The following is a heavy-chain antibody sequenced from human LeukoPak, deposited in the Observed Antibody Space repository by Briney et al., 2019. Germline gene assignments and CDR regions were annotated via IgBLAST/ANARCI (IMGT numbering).Heavy chain of an antibody. V-gene: IGHV4-39*07. D-gene: IGHD3-10*01. J-gene: IGHJ4*02. CDR2: MYYRGNT. CDR1: GGSISTITYY. CDR3: ARRRTRGFGELLTRRGWSLDY. Sequence: SEALSLTCTVSGGSISTITYYWGWIRQPPGKGLEWVGHMYYRGNTFYNPSLKSRVTISVDTSKNQFSLKLSSVTAADTAVYYCARRRTRGFGELLTRRGWSLDYWGQGTLVTVSS.